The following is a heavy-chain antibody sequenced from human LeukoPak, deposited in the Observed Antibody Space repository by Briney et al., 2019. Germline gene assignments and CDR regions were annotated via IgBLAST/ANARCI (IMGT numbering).Heavy chain of an antibody. CDR2: MNPNSGNT. J-gene: IGHJ4*02. D-gene: IGHD3-22*01. CDR1: GYPFTSYD. CDR3: ARVGYYYDSSGYGSWVFDY. V-gene: IGHV1-8*01. Sequence: ASVKVSFKASGYPFTSYDINWVRPATGQGLEWMGWMNPNSGNTGYAQKFQGRVTMTRNTSISTAYMELSSLRSEDTAVYYCARVGYYYDSSGYGSWVFDYWGQGTLVTVSS.